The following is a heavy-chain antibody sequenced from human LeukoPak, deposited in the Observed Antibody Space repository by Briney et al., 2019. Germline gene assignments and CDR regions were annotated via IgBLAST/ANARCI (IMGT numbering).Heavy chain of an antibody. CDR1: GFTFSSYE. V-gene: IGHV3-48*03. J-gene: IGHJ6*04. D-gene: IGHD3-10*01. CDR3: ARDRDYYGSGSYYRSMDV. CDR2: ISSSGSTI. Sequence: GGSLRLSCAASGFTFSSYEMNWVRQAPGKGLEWVSYISSSGSTIYYADSVKGRFTFSRDNAKNSLYLQMNSLRAEDTAVYYCARDRDYYGSGSYYRSMDVWGKGTTVTVSS.